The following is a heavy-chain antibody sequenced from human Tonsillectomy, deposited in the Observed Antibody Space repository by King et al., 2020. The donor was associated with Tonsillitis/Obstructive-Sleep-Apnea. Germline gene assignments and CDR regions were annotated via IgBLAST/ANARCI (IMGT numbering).Heavy chain of an antibody. CDR2: IYYSGST. V-gene: IGHV4-39*01. CDR3: ARHGDYCSGGSCYSLSAFDI. CDR1: GGSISSSSYY. J-gene: IGHJ3*02. D-gene: IGHD2-15*01. Sequence: LQLQESGPGLVKPSETLSLTCTVSGGSISSSSYYWGWIRQPPGKGLEWIGSIYYSGSTYYNPSLKSRVTISVDTSKNQFSLKLSSVTAADTAVYYCARHGDYCSGGSCYSLSAFDIWGQGTMVTVSS.